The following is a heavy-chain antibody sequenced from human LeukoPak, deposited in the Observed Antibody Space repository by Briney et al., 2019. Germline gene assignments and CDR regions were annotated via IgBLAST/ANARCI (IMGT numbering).Heavy chain of an antibody. D-gene: IGHD3-3*01. J-gene: IGHJ4*02. Sequence: GGSLRLSCAASGFTFSSYAMSWVRQAPGRGLEWVSAISGSGTTTYYADSVKGRFTISRDSSKNTLYLQMNSLRAEDTAVYYCAKDRDFGVVIFFYFDYWGQGTLVTVSS. V-gene: IGHV3-23*01. CDR2: ISGSGTTT. CDR3: AKDRDFGVVIFFYFDY. CDR1: GFTFSSYA.